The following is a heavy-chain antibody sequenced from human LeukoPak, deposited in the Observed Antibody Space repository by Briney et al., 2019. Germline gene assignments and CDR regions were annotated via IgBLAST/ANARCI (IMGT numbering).Heavy chain of an antibody. CDR3: AKADYYGSGRSAFDI. J-gene: IGHJ3*02. CDR2: ISYDGSNK. D-gene: IGHD3-10*01. CDR1: GFTFSSYG. V-gene: IGHV3-30*18. Sequence: GGSLRLSCAASGFTFSSYGMHWARQAPGKGLEWGAVISYDGSNKYYADSVKGRFTFSRDNSKNTLYLQMNSLRAEDTAVYYCAKADYYGSGRSAFDIWGQGTMVTVSS.